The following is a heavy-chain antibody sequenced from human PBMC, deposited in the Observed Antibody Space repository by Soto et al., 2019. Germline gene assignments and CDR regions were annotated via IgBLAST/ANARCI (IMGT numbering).Heavy chain of an antibody. J-gene: IGHJ5*02. V-gene: IGHV5-51*01. D-gene: IGHD2-8*01. Sequence: PGESLKISCKGSGYSFTSYWIGWVRQMPGKGLEWMGIIYPGDSDTRYSPSFQGQVTISADKSISTAYLQWSSLKASDTAMYYCARHRYCNNGVCFLLWFDPWGQGTLVTVSS. CDR2: IYPGDSDT. CDR3: ARHRYCNNGVCFLLWFDP. CDR1: GYSFTSYW.